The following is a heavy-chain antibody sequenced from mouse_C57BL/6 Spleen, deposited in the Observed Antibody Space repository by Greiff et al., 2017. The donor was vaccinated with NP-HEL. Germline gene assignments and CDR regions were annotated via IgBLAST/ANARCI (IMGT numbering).Heavy chain of an antibody. D-gene: IGHD1-1*01. J-gene: IGHJ2*01. Sequence: QVQLQQSDAELVKPGASVKISCKVSGYTFTDHTIHWMKQRPEQGLKWIGYIYPRDGSTKYNEKFKGKATLTADKSSSTAYMQLNSLTSEDSAVYFCARDDYYGSSYHYFDYWGQGTTLTVSS. CDR1: GYTFTDHT. CDR3: ARDDYYGSSYHYFDY. CDR2: IYPRDGST. V-gene: IGHV1-78*01.